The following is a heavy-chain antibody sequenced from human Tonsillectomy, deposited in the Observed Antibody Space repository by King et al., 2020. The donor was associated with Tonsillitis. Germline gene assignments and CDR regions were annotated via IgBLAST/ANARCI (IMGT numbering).Heavy chain of an antibody. CDR2: IIPIFYTR. CDR1: GGTFSSYA. CDR3: ARGGMDRNWFDP. D-gene: IGHD2-2*03. J-gene: IGHJ5*02. Sequence: QLVQSVAEVKKPGSSVKVSCKASGGTFSSYAISWVRQAPGQGLEWMGGIIPIFYTRNYAQKFRDRVTISADESTSTVYMEMSSLKSEDAAVYYCARGGMDRNWFDPWGQGTLVTVS. V-gene: IGHV1-69*12.